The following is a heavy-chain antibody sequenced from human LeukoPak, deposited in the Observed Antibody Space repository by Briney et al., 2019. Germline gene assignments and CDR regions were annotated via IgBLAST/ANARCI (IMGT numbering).Heavy chain of an antibody. D-gene: IGHD2-15*01. J-gene: IGHJ4*02. CDR3: TRATGLLGDY. V-gene: IGHV3-23*01. CDR1: GFTFSSYD. Sequence: GGSLRLSCAASGFTFSSYDMSWVRQAPGKGLEWASTIRGSGGSTYYADSVKGRFTISGDNSKNTLFLQMNSLRAEDTAVYYCTRATGLLGDYWGQGTLVTVSS. CDR2: IRGSGGST.